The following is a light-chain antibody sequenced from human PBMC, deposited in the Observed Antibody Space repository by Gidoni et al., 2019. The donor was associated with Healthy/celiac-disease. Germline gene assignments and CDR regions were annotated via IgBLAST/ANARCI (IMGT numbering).Light chain of an antibody. CDR3: QQYGSSPWT. CDR2: GAA. CDR1: QSVSSSY. J-gene: IGKJ1*01. Sequence: EIVLTQSPGTLSLSPGERATLSCRASQSVSSSYLAWYQQKPGQAPRLLIYGAASRATGIPARFSGSGSGTDFTLTNSRLEPEDFAVYYCQQYGSSPWTFGQGTKLEIK. V-gene: IGKV3-20*01.